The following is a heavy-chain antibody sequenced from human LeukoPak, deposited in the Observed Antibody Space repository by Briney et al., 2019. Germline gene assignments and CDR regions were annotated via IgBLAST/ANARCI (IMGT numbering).Heavy chain of an antibody. V-gene: IGHV1-18*01. CDR1: GYTFTSYG. CDR2: ISDYNGNT. D-gene: IGHD3-22*01. Sequence: ASVKVSCKASGYTFTSYGISWVRQAPGQGLEWMGWISDYNGNTNYAQKLQGRVTMTTDTSTSTAYMELRSLRSDDTAVYYCARDGRHRYYYDSSGFYGSWFDPWGQGTLVTVSS. CDR3: ARDGRHRYYYDSSGFYGSWFDP. J-gene: IGHJ5*02.